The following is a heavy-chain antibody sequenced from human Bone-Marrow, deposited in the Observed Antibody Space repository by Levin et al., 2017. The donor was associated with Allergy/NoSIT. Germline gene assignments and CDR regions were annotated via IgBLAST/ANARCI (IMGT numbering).Heavy chain of an antibody. CDR2: ITLDVTDT. Sequence: ETLSLTCAASGFTFSRYYMHWVRQAPGKGLVWVSRITLDVTDTYYADSVKGRFTISRDNAENTLFLQMNSLRAEDTGIYYCARGGCSRTSCLDYWGQGILVTVSS. J-gene: IGHJ4*02. V-gene: IGHV3-74*01. CDR1: GFTFSRYY. CDR3: ARGGCSRTSCLDY. D-gene: IGHD2-2*01.